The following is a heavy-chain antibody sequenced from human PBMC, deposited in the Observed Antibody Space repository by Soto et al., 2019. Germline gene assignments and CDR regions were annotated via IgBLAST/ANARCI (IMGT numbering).Heavy chain of an antibody. V-gene: IGHV3-30*18. D-gene: IGHD4-4*01. J-gene: IGHJ6*02. CDR3: AKAGNYSKGYYGMDV. Sequence: GGSLRLSCAASGFTFSSYGMHWVRQAPGKGLEWVAVISYDGSNKYYADSVKGRFTISRDNSKNTLYLQMNSLRAEDTAVYYCAKAGNYSKGYYGMDVWGQGTTVTVSS. CDR1: GFTFSSYG. CDR2: ISYDGSNK.